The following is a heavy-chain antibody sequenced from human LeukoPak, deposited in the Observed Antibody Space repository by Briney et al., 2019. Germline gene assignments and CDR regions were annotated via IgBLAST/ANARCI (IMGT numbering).Heavy chain of an antibody. Sequence: PSETLSLTCTVSLDSTTSNFWSWVRQPPGQGLGWIGEIHRSGSPNYNPSLQSRVTISIDRSRNQIVLELSSVTAADTAVYYCAREILGGFNPGAYWGQGTLVTVSS. D-gene: IGHD1-14*01. V-gene: IGHV4-4*02. J-gene: IGHJ4*02. CDR1: LDSTTSNF. CDR2: IHRSGSP. CDR3: AREILGGFNPGAY.